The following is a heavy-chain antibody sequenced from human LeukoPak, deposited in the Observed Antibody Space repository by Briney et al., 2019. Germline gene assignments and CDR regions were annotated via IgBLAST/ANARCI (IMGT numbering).Heavy chain of an antibody. CDR3: AKSGGYGLIDY. D-gene: IGHD1-26*01. Sequence: SETLSLTCTVSGGSIRSYYWSWIRQHAGKGLEWIGNIYYSGSTYYNESLESRVTISIDTSKNQFSLKLNSVTAADTAMYYCAKSGGYGLIDYWGQGTLVTVSS. CDR2: IYYSGST. J-gene: IGHJ4*02. CDR1: GGSIRSYY. V-gene: IGHV4-59*04.